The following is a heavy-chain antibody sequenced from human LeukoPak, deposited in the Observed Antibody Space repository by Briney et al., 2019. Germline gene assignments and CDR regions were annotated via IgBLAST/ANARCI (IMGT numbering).Heavy chain of an antibody. J-gene: IGHJ4*02. CDR3: ARDRWFDY. CDR1: GFTFDDYA. Sequence: PGGSLRLSCAASGFTFDDYAMHWVRQAPGKGLEWVSLISWDGGSTYYADSVKGRFTISRDNAKNSLYLQMNSLRAEDTAVYYCARDRWFDYWGQGTLVTVSS. V-gene: IGHV3-43D*03. D-gene: IGHD2-15*01. CDR2: ISWDGGST.